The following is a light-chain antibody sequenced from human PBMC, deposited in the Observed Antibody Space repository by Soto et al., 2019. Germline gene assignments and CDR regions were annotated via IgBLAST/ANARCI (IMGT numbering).Light chain of an antibody. CDR3: YSYTSSSTWV. Sequence: QSALTQPASVSGSPGQSIAISCTGTISDVGGYNYVSWYQQHPGKAPKLIIYEVSNRPSGVSNRFSGSKSDYTASLTISGLQAEDEADYYCYSYTSSSTWVFGGGTKLTVL. J-gene: IGLJ3*02. CDR1: ISDVGGYNY. CDR2: EVS. V-gene: IGLV2-14*01.